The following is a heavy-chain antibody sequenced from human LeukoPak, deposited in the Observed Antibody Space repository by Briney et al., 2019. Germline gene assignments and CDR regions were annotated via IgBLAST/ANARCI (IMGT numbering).Heavy chain of an antibody. CDR2: ISSSSSYI. CDR1: GFTFSSYS. J-gene: IGHJ4*02. D-gene: IGHD1-7*01. Sequence: GGSLRLSCAASGFTFSSYSMNWVRQAPGKGLEWVSSISSSSSYIYYADSVKGRFTISRDNAKNSLHLQMNSLRAEDTAVYYCARDGQTGTTVYWGQGTLVTVST. CDR3: ARDGQTGTTVY. V-gene: IGHV3-21*01.